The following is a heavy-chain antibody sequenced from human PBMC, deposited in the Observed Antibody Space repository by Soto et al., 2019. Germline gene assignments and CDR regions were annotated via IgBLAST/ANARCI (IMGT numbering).Heavy chain of an antibody. Sequence: PXGSLRLSCAASGFTFSDYYMSGIRQAPGKGLEWVSYISTSGSTIYYADSVKGRFTISRDNAKNSLYLQMNSLRAEDTAMYYCARGGAGRRSGRMGAFDIWGQGTMVTVSS. CDR1: GFTFSDYY. CDR2: ISTSGSTI. CDR3: ARGGAGRRSGRMGAFDI. J-gene: IGHJ3*02. V-gene: IGHV3-11*01. D-gene: IGHD6-19*01.